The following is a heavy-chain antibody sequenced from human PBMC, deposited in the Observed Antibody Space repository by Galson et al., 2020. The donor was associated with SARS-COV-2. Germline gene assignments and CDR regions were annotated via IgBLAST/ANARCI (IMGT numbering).Heavy chain of an antibody. J-gene: IGHJ3*02. CDR3: ARSHDTSGNAVDI. CDR1: GGSISSGSYY. Sequence: SETLSLTCPVSGGSISSGSYYWSWIRQPAGKGLEWIGRIHTTGSTNYNPSLKSRVTISVDTSKNQFSLSLSSVTAADTAVYYCARSHDTSGNAVDIWGQGTMVTVSS. D-gene: IGHD3-22*01. V-gene: IGHV4-61*02. CDR2: IHTTGST.